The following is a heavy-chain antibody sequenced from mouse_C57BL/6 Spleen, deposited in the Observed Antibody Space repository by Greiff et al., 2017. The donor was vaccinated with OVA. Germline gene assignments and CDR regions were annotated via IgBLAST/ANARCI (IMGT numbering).Heavy chain of an antibody. CDR2: ISSGSSTI. J-gene: IGHJ1*03. D-gene: IGHD1-1*01. CDR1: GFTFSDYG. CDR3: ARQYYSSSYRYWYFDV. V-gene: IGHV5-17*01. Sequence: EVQGVESGGGLVKPGGSLKLSCAASGFTFSDYGMHWVRQAPEKGLEWVAYISSGSSTIYYADTVKGRFTISRDNAKNTLFLQMTSLRSEDTAMYYCARQYYSSSYRYWYFDVWGTGTTVTVSS.